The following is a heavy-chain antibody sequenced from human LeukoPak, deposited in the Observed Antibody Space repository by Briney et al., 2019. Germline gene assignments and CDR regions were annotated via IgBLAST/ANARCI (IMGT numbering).Heavy chain of an antibody. CDR2: IKQDGSEK. J-gene: IGHJ4*02. Sequence: PGESLSLSCAASGFTFSNLWMSWVRKAPGKGLKWVANIKQDGSEKYYVDSVKGRFTISRDNAQNSLYLQMNSLRAEDTAIYYCATSTAAAGTDWGQGTLVTVPS. D-gene: IGHD6-13*01. CDR3: ATSTAAAGTD. V-gene: IGHV3-7*03. CDR1: GFTFSNLW.